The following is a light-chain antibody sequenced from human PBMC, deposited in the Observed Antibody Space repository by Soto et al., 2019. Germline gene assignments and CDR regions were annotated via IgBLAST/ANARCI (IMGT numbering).Light chain of an antibody. Sequence: DIPMTQSPSTLSASVGDRVTITCRASRSISTYLAWYQQKPGKAPNVLIYKASNLQTGVPSRFSGNGSGTEFTLTINSLQPDDFATYYCQQYNVYSRIFGQGTKVDI. CDR3: QQYNVYSRI. CDR1: RSISTY. V-gene: IGKV1-5*03. J-gene: IGKJ1*01. CDR2: KAS.